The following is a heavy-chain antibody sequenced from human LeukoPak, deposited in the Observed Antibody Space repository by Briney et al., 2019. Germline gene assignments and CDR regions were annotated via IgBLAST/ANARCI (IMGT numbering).Heavy chain of an antibody. CDR2: IGNKASNYAT. CDR1: GFTFSGSA. V-gene: IGHV3-73*01. D-gene: IGHD6-13*01. J-gene: IGHJ4*02. Sequence: GGSLRLSCAASGFTFSGSAMHWVRQASGKGLEWVGHIGNKASNYATDYAPSLKGRFTISRDDSKDTAYLQVNSLKPEDTAVYYCAKDPQQLVRFDYWGQGTLVTVSS. CDR3: AKDPQQLVRFDY.